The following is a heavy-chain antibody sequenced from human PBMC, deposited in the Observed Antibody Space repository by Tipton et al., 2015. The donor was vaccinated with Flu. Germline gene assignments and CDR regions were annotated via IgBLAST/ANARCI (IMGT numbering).Heavy chain of an antibody. CDR1: GGSVSSDDFY. D-gene: IGHD3-10*01. J-gene: IGHJ6*02. Sequence: TLSLTCTVSGGSVSSDDFYWGWVRQAPGKGLEWIGEIDHSGTTNYSPSLKSRVTISRDTSKIQFSLNMGSVTAADTAVYYCARSVVGSGSQYPVGYYYYGMDVWGQGTTVTVSS. CDR2: IDHSGTT. CDR3: ARSVVGSGSQYPVGYYYYGMDV. V-gene: IGHV4-61*08.